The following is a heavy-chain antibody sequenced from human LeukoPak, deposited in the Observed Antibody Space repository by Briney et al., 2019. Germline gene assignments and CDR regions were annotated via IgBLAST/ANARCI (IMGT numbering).Heavy chain of an antibody. V-gene: IGHV3-11*01. CDR2: ISSSGSSI. Sequence: GGSLRLSCAVSGFTFTVYYLSWISQAPGKGLECVSYISSSGSSIQYADSVKGRFTISRHNAKNSLYMQRNGLRAYATPVYYCARGGSYCSTNDYWGQGTLVTVSS. CDR3: ARGGSYCSTNDY. D-gene: IGHD3-10*01. J-gene: IGHJ4*02. CDR1: GFTFTVYY.